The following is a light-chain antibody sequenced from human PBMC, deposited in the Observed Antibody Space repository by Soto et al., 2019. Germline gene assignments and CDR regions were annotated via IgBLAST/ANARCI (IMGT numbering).Light chain of an antibody. CDR3: QQFNSYLLT. V-gene: IGKV1-13*02. Sequence: AIQLTQSPSSLSASVGDRVTITCRAIQGISSALAWYQQKPGKAPKLLIYDASSLESGVPSSFSGSGSGTEFTLTISSVQPEDFSPDYCQQFNSYLLTFGGGTKAEIK. CDR1: QGISSA. CDR2: DAS. J-gene: IGKJ4*01.